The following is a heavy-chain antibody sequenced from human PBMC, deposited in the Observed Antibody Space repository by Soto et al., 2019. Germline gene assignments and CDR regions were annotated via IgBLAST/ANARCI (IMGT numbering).Heavy chain of an antibody. CDR3: ARVVRYYDSSGYYYLYYYYGMDV. CDR2: TYYRSKWYN. CDR1: GDSVSSNSAA. J-gene: IGHJ6*02. V-gene: IGHV6-1*01. Sequence: PSQTLSLTCAISGDSVSSNSAAWNWIRQSPSRGLEWLGRTYYRSKWYNDYAVSVKSRITINPDTSKNQFSLQLNSVTPEDTAVYYCARVVRYYDSSGYYYLYYYYGMDVWGQGTTVTVSS. D-gene: IGHD3-22*01.